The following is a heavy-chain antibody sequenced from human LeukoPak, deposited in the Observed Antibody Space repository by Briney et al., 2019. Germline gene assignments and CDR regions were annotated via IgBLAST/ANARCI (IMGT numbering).Heavy chain of an antibody. V-gene: IGHV4-39*07. CDR1: GGSISSSSYY. D-gene: IGHD6-19*01. J-gene: IGHJ5*02. CDR3: ARRPGIAVAGRLVQSWYWFDP. CDR2: INHSGST. Sequence: SETLSLTCTVSGGSISSSSYYWGWIRQPPGKGLEWIGEINHSGSTNYNPSLKRRVTISVDTSKNQFSLQLSSVTAADTAVYYCARRPGIAVAGRLVQSWYWFDPWGQGTLVTVSS.